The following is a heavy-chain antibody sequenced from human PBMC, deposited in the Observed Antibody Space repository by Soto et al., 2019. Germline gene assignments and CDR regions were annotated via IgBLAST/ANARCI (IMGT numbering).Heavy chain of an antibody. V-gene: IGHV3-53*01. CDR2: IYSGGST. D-gene: IGHD3-22*01. CDR3: AREGYYDSSGAFDI. CDR1: GFTVSSNY. Sequence: GGSLRLSCAASGFTVSSNYMSWVRQAPGKGLEWVSVIYSGGSTYYADSVKGRFTISRDNSKNTLYLQMNSLRAEDTAVYYCAREGYYDSSGAFDIWGQGTRAT. J-gene: IGHJ3*02.